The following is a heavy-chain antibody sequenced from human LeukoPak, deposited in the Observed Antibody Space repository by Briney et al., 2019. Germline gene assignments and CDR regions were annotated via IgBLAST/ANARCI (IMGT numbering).Heavy chain of an antibody. D-gene: IGHD1-14*01. J-gene: IGHJ5*02. CDR1: GDSVSSYY. CDR3: ARGSTGQYDA. V-gene: IGHV4-59*02. CDR2: VHYSGSS. Sequence: PSETLSLTCSVSGDSVSSYYWSWIRQSPGKGLEWIGYVHYSGSSNSNPSLKSRVTTSVDTSRNQFSLKLCSVTAADTAVYYCARGSTGQYDAWDQGILVTVSS.